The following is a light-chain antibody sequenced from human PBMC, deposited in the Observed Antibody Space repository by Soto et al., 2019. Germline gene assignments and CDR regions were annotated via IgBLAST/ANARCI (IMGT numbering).Light chain of an antibody. J-gene: IGKJ4*01. CDR3: QQFNNFPLT. CDR1: QGISRA. CDR2: DVS. Sequence: AIQLTQSPSSLSATVGDRVTIACRASQGISRALAWYQQKPGRAPKLLIYDVSSLESGVPSRFRGSGSGTDFTLTITSLQPEDFATHYYQQFNNFPLTFGGGTKVDIK. V-gene: IGKV1D-13*01.